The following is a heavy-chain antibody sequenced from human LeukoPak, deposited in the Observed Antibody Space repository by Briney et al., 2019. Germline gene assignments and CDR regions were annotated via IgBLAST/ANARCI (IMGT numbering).Heavy chain of an antibody. CDR2: ISSSSSTI. CDR3: ARDIVDSRYCSSTSCHRARYYYYYMDV. D-gene: IGHD2-2*01. Sequence: PGGSLRLSCAASGFTFSSYSMNWVRQAPGKGLEWVSYISSSSSTIYYADSVKGRFTISRDNAKNSLYLQMNSLRAEDTAVYYCARDIVDSRYCSSTSCHRARYYYYYMDVWGKGTTVTVSS. V-gene: IGHV3-48*01. CDR1: GFTFSSYS. J-gene: IGHJ6*03.